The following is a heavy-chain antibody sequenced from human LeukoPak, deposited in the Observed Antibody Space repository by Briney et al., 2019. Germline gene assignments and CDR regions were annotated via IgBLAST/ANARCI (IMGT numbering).Heavy chain of an antibody. Sequence: GGSLRLSCAASGFTFGNAWMTWFRQAPGKGLEWVGFIRSKAYGGTTEYAASVKGRFTISRDDSKSIAYLQMNSLRTEDTAVYYCTRTNPSGYSYGADAFDIWGQGTMVTVSS. CDR3: TRTNPSGYSYGADAFDI. CDR2: IRSKAYGGTT. D-gene: IGHD5-18*01. J-gene: IGHJ3*02. CDR1: GFTFGNAW. V-gene: IGHV3-49*03.